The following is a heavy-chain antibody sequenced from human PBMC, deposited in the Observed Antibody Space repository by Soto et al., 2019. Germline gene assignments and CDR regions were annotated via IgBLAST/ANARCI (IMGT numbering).Heavy chain of an antibody. Sequence: QVQLQESGPGLVKPSQTLSLTCTVSGGSISSGDYYWSWIRQPPGKGLEWIGYMYYSGSTYYNPSLKSRVNISVDPSRNQFSLKLSSVTAADTAVYYCASARVWGGDYCFDHWGQGTLVTVSS. J-gene: IGHJ4*02. V-gene: IGHV4-30-4*01. D-gene: IGHD3-3*01. CDR2: MYYSGST. CDR1: GGSISSGDYY. CDR3: ASARVWGGDYCFDH.